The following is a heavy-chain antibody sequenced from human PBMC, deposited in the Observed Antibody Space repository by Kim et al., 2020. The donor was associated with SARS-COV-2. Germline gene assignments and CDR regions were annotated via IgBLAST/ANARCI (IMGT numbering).Heavy chain of an antibody. V-gene: IGHV4-4*07. CDR1: GVSITNNW. CDR3: ARGGAENLYPFDY. Sequence: SETLSLTCTVSGVSITNNWWSWIRQPAGKGLEWIGHIYRSGNTNYNPSLRSRVTMSVDTSENQFSLKLNSLTAADTAIYYCARGGAENLYPFDYWSQGIL. J-gene: IGHJ4*02. D-gene: IGHD3-16*01. CDR2: IYRSGNT.